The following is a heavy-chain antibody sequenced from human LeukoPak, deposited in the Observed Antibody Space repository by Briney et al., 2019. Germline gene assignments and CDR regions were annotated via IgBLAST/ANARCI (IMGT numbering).Heavy chain of an antibody. CDR1: GYTFTSYD. J-gene: IGHJ6*03. CDR2: MNPNSGNT. CDR3: ARLNPYYGSGSYQDYYYYYMDV. Sequence: ASVKVSCKASGYTFTSYDINWVRQATGQGLEWMGWMNPNSGNTNYAQKLQGRVTMTTDTSTSTAYMELRSLRSDDTAVYYCARLNPYYGSGSYQDYYYYYMDVWGKGTTVTISS. V-gene: IGHV1-18*01. D-gene: IGHD3-10*01.